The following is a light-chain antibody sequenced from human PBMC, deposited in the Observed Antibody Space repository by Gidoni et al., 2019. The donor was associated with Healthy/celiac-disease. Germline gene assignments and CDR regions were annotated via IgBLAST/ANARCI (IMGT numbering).Light chain of an antibody. V-gene: IGLV3-1*01. CDR3: QAWDSSTAV. Sequence: SYELTHPPSLSVSPGQTASITCSGDKLGDKYACWYQQKPGQSPVLVIYQDSKRPSAIPERFSGSNSGNTATLTISGTQAMDEADYCCQAWDSSTAVFGGGTKLTVL. CDR1: KLGDKY. CDR2: QDS. J-gene: IGLJ2*01.